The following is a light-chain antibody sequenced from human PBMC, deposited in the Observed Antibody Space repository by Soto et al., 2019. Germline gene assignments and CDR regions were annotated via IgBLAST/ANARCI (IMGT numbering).Light chain of an antibody. CDR3: QQYNNWPPTWT. V-gene: IGKV3-15*01. CDR2: GAS. J-gene: IGKJ1*01. Sequence: EIVMTQFPAALSVSPGERATLSCRASQSVSSNLAWYQQKPGQAPRLLIYGASTRATGIPARFSGSGSGTEFTLTISSLQSEDFAVYYCQQYNNWPPTWTFGQGTKV. CDR1: QSVSSN.